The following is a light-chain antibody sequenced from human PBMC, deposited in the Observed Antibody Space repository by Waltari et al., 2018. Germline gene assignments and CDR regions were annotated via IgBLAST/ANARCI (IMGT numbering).Light chain of an antibody. Sequence: QSVLTHPPSVPGPPGQSVTLSSPGAFSNIGAGHAVHCYQRLPGAAPKLLIHKNTNRPSGVPARFSGSRSGASASLIIAGLQSEDEADYYCQSYDNKLKVFGSGTKVNVL. V-gene: IGLV1-40*03. CDR1: FSNIGAGHA. J-gene: IGLJ6*01. CDR2: KNT. CDR3: QSYDNKLKV.